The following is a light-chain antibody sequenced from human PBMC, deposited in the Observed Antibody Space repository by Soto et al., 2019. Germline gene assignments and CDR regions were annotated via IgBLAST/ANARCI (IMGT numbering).Light chain of an antibody. CDR1: SSDVGGYNY. J-gene: IGLJ1*01. CDR2: EVS. V-gene: IGLV2-14*01. CDR3: SSHGGSSPFYV. Sequence: QSALTQPASVSGSPGQSITISCTGTSSDVGGYNYVSWYQQHPGKVPKLIIHEVSNRPSGVSNRFSGSKSGSTASLTISGLQTEDEADYYCSSHGGSSPFYVFGTGTKVTVL.